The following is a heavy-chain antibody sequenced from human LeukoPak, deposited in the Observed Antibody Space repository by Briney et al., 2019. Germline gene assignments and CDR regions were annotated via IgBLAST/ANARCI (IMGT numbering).Heavy chain of an antibody. J-gene: IGHJ4*02. Sequence: SETLSLTCSVSGGSISGTSYCWGWIRQPPGKGPEWIGSHYHTGRIYHNPSLNSRVTISVDTPKNQFSLKLSSVTDADTAVYYCARDESDNWGLFDNWGRGTLVTVSS. CDR1: GGSISGTSYC. CDR3: ARDESDNWGLFDN. D-gene: IGHD1-1*01. V-gene: IGHV4-39*07. CDR2: HYHTGRI.